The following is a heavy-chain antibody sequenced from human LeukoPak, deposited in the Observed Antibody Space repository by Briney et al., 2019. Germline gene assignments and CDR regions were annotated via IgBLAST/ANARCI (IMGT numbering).Heavy chain of an antibody. CDR1: GFTFTNEA. D-gene: IGHD3-22*01. Sequence: GGSLRLSCAGSGFTFTNEAMGWVRQLRGGALEWVWTISPGGGTTYYAESMKGRFTISRDNSKNTLYLQMNSLSAEDTAVYYCAKEDDSSGYSIDYWGQGTLVTVSS. V-gene: IGHV3-23*01. CDR2: ISPGGGTT. CDR3: AKEDDSSGYSIDY. J-gene: IGHJ4*02.